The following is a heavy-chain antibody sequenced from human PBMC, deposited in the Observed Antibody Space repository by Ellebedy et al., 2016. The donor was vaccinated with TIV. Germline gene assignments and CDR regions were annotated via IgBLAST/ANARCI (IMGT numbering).Heavy chain of an antibody. J-gene: IGHJ4*02. V-gene: IGHV3-9*01. CDR3: GKDGGRYPDVITY. CDR2: ISWSSDTI. CDR1: GLTFDNYA. Sequence: GGSLRLXXVASGLTFDNYAMNWVRQVPGKGLEWIAGISWSSDTIDYADSVKGRFTISRDNAKNSLYLQMNSLRVEDTGLYYCGKDGGRYPDVITYWGQGTLVTVSS. D-gene: IGHD3-16*01.